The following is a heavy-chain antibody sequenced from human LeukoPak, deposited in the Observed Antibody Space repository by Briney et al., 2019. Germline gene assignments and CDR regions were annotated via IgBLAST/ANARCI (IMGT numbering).Heavy chain of an antibody. CDR3: ARVSSYGSSFDY. J-gene: IGHJ4*02. Sequence: GASVKVACKASGYTFTSYYMHWVRQAPGQGLEWMGIINPSGGSTSYAQKFQGRVAMTRDMSTSTVYMELSSLRSEDTAVYYCARVSSYGSSFDYWGQGTLVTVSS. CDR1: GYTFTSYY. CDR2: INPSGGST. V-gene: IGHV1-46*01. D-gene: IGHD5-18*01.